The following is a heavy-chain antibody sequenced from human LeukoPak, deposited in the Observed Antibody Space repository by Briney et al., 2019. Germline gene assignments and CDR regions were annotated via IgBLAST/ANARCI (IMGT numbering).Heavy chain of an antibody. J-gene: IGHJ4*02. Sequence: GGSLRLSCAASGFIFSTYWMSWVRQAPGKGLEWVANIKQDGSEKYYVDSVKGRFTISRDNAKNTVYLQMHSLRAEDTAVYYCVSGYCSSTTCYRGAYWGQGTLVTVSS. CDR1: GFIFSTYW. CDR3: VSGYCSSTTCYRGAY. V-gene: IGHV3-7*02. D-gene: IGHD2-2*03. CDR2: IKQDGSEK.